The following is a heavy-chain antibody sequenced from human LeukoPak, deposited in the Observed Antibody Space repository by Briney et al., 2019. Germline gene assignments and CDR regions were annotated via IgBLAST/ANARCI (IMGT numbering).Heavy chain of an antibody. J-gene: IGHJ4*02. D-gene: IGHD2-2*02. CDR3: ARERSAAIRYFDY. CDR2: IYYSGST. CDR1: GGSISSGGYY. Sequence: SETLSLTCTVSGGSISSGGYYWSWIRQHPGKGLEWIGYIYYSGSTYYNPSLKSRVTISVDTSKNQFSLKLSSVTAADTAVYYCARERSAAIRYFDYWGQGTLSPSPQ. V-gene: IGHV4-31*03.